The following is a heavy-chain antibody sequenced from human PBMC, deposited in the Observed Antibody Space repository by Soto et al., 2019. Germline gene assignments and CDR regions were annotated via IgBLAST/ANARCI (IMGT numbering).Heavy chain of an antibody. CDR2: INHSGSN. J-gene: IGHJ4*02. Sequence: SETLSLTCAVYGGSFSGFYWTWVRQPPGTGLEWIGEINHSGSNNYNPSLKSRVTISVDTSKNQFSLKLSSVTAADTAVYYCARSHIVPRLFMYPYDYWGQGSLVTVSS. CDR1: GGSFSGFY. V-gene: IGHV4-34*01. D-gene: IGHD2-2*01. CDR3: ARSHIVPRLFMYPYDY.